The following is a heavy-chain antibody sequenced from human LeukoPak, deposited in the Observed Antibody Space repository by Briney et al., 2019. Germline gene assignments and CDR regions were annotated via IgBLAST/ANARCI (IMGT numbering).Heavy chain of an antibody. Sequence: PGGSLRLSCATSGFNFGVVAMDWIRQAPGKGLEWVGFIRHREYGGTAEYAASVNGRFAISRDDSESIVYLQMNDLRTEDTGVYYCARERAGDVDYWGLGTLVTVSS. J-gene: IGHJ4*02. V-gene: IGHV3-49*03. CDR1: GFNFGVVA. CDR3: ARERAGDVDY. CDR2: IRHREYGGTA.